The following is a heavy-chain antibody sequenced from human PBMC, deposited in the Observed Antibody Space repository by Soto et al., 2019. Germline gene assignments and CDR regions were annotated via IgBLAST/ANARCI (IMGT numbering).Heavy chain of an antibody. D-gene: IGHD2-21*01. J-gene: IGHJ5*02. Sequence: GGSLTLSCAASGFTFSNYWMSWVRQAAGKGLEWVANIKQVGSESNYADSVKGRFTISRDNAEDSLYLQMTSLRAEDTAVYYCASARHIGPWGQGTLVTVSS. CDR3: ASARHIGP. CDR1: GFTFSNYW. V-gene: IGHV3-7*01. CDR2: IKQVGSES.